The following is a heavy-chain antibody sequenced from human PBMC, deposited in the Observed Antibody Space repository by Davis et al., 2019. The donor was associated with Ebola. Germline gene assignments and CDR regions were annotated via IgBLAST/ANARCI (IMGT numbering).Heavy chain of an antibody. CDR3: ARDSSGTNYYYYGLDA. CDR1: GYTFTGYY. CDR2: INPNSGGT. Sequence: ASVKVSCKASGYTFTGYYMHWVRQAPGQGLEWMGRINPNSGGTNYAQKLQDRVTMTTDTSTSTAYMELWSLRYDDTAVYYCARDSSGTNYYYYGLDAWGQGTTVTVSS. J-gene: IGHJ6*02. D-gene: IGHD1-26*01. V-gene: IGHV1-2*06.